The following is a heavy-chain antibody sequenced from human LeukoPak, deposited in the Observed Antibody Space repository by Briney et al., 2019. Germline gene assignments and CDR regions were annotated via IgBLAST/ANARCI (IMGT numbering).Heavy chain of an antibody. Sequence: GASVGVSCKASGYTFTSYGISWVRQAPGQGLEWMGWISAYNGHTNYAQNLQGRVTMTTDTSTSTAYMELRSLRSDDTAVYYCARAKIVVVPAAMVFGFDYWGQGTLVTVSS. CDR3: ARAKIVVVPAAMVFGFDY. CDR2: ISAYNGHT. J-gene: IGHJ4*02. V-gene: IGHV1-18*01. D-gene: IGHD2-2*01. CDR1: GYTFTSYG.